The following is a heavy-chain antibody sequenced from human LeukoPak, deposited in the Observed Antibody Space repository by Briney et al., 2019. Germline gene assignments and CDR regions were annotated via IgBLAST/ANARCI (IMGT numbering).Heavy chain of an antibody. CDR1: GFTFSSYA. V-gene: IGHV3-23*01. D-gene: IGHD2-15*01. CDR3: AREYCSGGSCYFFYYGMDV. Sequence: PGGSLRLSCAASGFTFSSYAMSWVRQAPGKGLEWVSAISGSGGSTYYADSVKGRFTISRDNSKNTLYLQMNSLRAEDTAVYYCAREYCSGGSCYFFYYGMDVWGQGTTVTVSS. CDR2: ISGSGGST. J-gene: IGHJ6*02.